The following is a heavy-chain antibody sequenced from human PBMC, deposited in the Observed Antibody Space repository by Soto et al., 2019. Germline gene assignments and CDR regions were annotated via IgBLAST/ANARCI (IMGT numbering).Heavy chain of an antibody. V-gene: IGHV4-31*03. Sequence: QVQLQESGPGFVKPSQTLSLTCTVAGGSISSGGYYWSWIRQHPGKGLEWIGYIYYSGSTYYNPSLKSRVTISVDTSKNQFSLKLSSVTAADTAVYYCARVVGENTYYFDYWGPGTLVTVSS. D-gene: IGHD1-26*01. J-gene: IGHJ4*02. CDR3: ARVVGENTYYFDY. CDR2: IYYSGST. CDR1: GGSISSGGYY.